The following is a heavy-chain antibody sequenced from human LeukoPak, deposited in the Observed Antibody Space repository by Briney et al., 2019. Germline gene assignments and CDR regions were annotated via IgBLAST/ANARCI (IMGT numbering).Heavy chain of an antibody. V-gene: IGHV3-74*01. CDR2: INSDGSST. CDR1: GFTFSSYW. Sequence: GGSLRLSCAASGFTFSSYWMHWVRQAPGKGLVWVSRINSDGSSTSYADSVKGRFTISRDNAKNTLYLQMNSLRAEDTAVYYCARDRGGKYGDYEAAIDYWGQGTLVTVSS. D-gene: IGHD4-17*01. CDR3: ARDRGGKYGDYEAAIDY. J-gene: IGHJ4*02.